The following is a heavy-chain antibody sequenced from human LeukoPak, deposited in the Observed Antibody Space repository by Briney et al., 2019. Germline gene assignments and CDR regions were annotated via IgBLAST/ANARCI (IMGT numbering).Heavy chain of an antibody. CDR2: ISYDGSNK. D-gene: IGHD1-26*01. Sequence: GGSLRLSCAASGFTFSSYAMHWVRQAPGKGLEWVAVISYDGSNKYYADSVKGRFTISRDNSKNTLYLQMNSLRAEDTAVYYCARGGGSGSPDYWGQGTLVTVSS. CDR1: GFTFSSYA. V-gene: IGHV3-30*04. CDR3: ARGGGSGSPDY. J-gene: IGHJ4*02.